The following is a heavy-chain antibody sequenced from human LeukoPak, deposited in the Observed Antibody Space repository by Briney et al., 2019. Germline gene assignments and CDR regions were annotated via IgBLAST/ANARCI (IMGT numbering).Heavy chain of an antibody. CDR1: GFTFSDYY. J-gene: IGHJ4*02. CDR2: ISGSHGTI. CDR3: TREFTQRDY. V-gene: IGHV3-11*01. Sequence: GGSLRLSCVTSGFTFSDYYMSWIRQAPGKGLEWVSYISGSHGTIKYADSVKGRFTISRDNAKNSLYLQMNSLRVEDTAVYYCTREFTQRDYWGQGTLVTVSS.